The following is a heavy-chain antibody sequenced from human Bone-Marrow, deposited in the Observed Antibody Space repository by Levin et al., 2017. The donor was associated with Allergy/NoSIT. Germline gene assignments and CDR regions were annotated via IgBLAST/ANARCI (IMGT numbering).Heavy chain of an antibody. J-gene: IGHJ4*02. Sequence: ASVEVSCKASGYIFAGYYMHWLRQAPGQGLEWMGRINPNNGATNYAQKFQGRVTMTGDTSIRVAYMEMNTLASYDTAVYDWARTNPPLSGDSTLFVDWGQGTLVTVSS. CDR2: INPNNGAT. CDR1: GYIFAGYY. CDR3: ARTNPPLSGDSTLFVD. V-gene: IGHV1-2*06. D-gene: IGHD2-21*02.